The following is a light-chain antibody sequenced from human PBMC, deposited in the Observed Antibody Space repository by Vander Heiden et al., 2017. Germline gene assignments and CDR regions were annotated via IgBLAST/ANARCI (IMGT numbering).Light chain of an antibody. V-gene: IGKV1-33*01. Sequence: DIQMTQSPSSLSVSVGDRVTITCQASQDISNYLNWYQQKPGKAPKLLIYDASNLETGVPSRFSGSGSGTDFTFTISSLQPEDIATYYCQQDDNLPLTFGGGTKVXIK. J-gene: IGKJ4*01. CDR3: QQDDNLPLT. CDR1: QDISNY. CDR2: DAS.